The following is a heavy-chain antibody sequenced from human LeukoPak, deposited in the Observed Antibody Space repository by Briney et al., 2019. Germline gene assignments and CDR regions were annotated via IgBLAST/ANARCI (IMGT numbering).Heavy chain of an antibody. J-gene: IGHJ5*02. CDR2: IQTDGNDK. D-gene: IGHD1-26*01. CDR1: GFTFSKYG. V-gene: IGHV3-30*02. Sequence: QPGGSLRLSCAASGFTFSKYGMNWVRQAPDKGLEWVTFIQTDGNDKYYADSVKGRFTISRDNSKNTVFLQVNNVRAEDTAVYFCAREDGPTYVGRFVHWGQGTLVTVSS. CDR3: AREDGPTYVGRFVH.